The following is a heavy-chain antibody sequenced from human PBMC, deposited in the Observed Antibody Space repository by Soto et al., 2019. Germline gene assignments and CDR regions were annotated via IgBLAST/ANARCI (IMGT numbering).Heavy chain of an antibody. D-gene: IGHD3-10*01. CDR1: GFTFSTYS. CDR3: ARDRGTYGFDY. J-gene: IGHJ4*02. CDR2: ISSASSTI. V-gene: IGHV3-48*01. Sequence: GSLRLSCAASGFTFSTYSMNWVRQAPGKGLEWISYISSASSTIYYADSVKGRFTISRDNAKDSLYLQMNSLRAEDTAVYYCARDRGTYGFDYWGQGTLVTVSS.